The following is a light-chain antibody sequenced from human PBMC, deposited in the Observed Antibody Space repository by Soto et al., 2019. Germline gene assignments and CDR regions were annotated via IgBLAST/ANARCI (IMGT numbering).Light chain of an antibody. CDR1: QSVSSY. Sequence: EIVLTQSPATLSLSPGERATLSCRASQSVSSYLAWYQQKPVQAPRLLIYDASNRTTGIPARFSGGGSGTDFTLTISSLEPEDFAVYYCQQSFNWPRFTFGQGTKLEIK. CDR2: DAS. J-gene: IGKJ2*01. CDR3: QQSFNWPRFT. V-gene: IGKV3-11*01.